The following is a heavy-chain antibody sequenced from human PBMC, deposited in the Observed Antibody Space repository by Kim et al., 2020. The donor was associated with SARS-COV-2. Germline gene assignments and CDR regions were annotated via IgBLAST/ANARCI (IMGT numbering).Heavy chain of an antibody. V-gene: IGHV3-21*01. J-gene: IGHJ6*02. CDR3: ARAYYYYGMDV. Sequence: IDNADTVKGRITIPRDNARNSLYLQMNSLRAEDTAVYYCARAYYYYGMDVWGQGTTVTVSS. CDR2: I.